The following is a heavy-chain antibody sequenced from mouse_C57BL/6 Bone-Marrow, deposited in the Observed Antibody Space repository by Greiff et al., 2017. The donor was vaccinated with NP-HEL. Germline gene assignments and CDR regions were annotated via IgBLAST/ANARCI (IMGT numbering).Heavy chain of an antibody. D-gene: IGHD1-1*01. V-gene: IGHV1-26*01. CDR2: INPNNGGT. CDR1: GYTFTDYY. CDR3: ARGDYYGSSSNWDEDYYAMDY. Sequence: VQLQQSGPELVKPGASVKISCKASGYTFTDYYMNWVKQSHGKSLEWIGDINPNNGGTSYNQQFQGTAPLTVAKSSSTAYMELRSLTSEDSAVYDCARGDYYGSSSNWDEDYYAMDYWGQGTSVTVSS. J-gene: IGHJ4*01.